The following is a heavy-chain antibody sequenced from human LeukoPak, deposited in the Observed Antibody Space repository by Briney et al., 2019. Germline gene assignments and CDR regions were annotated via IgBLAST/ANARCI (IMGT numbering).Heavy chain of an antibody. CDR2: ISDSGGRT. CDR1: GFPFSSYA. D-gene: IGHD2-15*01. Sequence: GGSLRLSCAASGFPFSSYAMSWVRQAPGKGLEWVSVISDSGGRTYSAASVKGRFTISRDNSKDTLYLQMNSLRAEDTAVYYCARTYCIGSSCPGVFEYWGQGTLVTVSS. CDR3: ARTYCIGSSCPGVFEY. J-gene: IGHJ4*02. V-gene: IGHV3-23*01.